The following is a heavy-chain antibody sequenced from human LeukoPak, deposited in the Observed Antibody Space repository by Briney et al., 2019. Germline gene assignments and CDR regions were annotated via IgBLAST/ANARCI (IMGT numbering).Heavy chain of an antibody. J-gene: IGHJ5*02. CDR1: GYSFTSYW. CDR2: IYPGDSDT. D-gene: IGHD3-10*01. Sequence: GESLKISCKGSGYSFTSYWIGWVRQMPGKGLEWMGIIYPGDSDTRYSPSFQGQVTISANKSISTAYLQWSSLKASDTAMYYCARRDGSGSYRDYNWFDHWGQGTLVTVSS. CDR3: ARRDGSGSYRDYNWFDH. V-gene: IGHV5-51*01.